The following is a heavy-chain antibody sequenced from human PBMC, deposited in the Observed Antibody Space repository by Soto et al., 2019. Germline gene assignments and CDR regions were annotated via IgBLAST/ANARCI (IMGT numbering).Heavy chain of an antibody. CDR2: IYPGDSET. CDR1: GYSFSSYW. J-gene: IGHJ4*02. D-gene: IGHD3-22*01. CDR3: DDTSGYYHENPRFDY. V-gene: IGHV5-51*01. Sequence: PGESLKISCKGSGYSFSSYWIGWVRQMSGKGLEWMGIIYPGDSETRYSPSSQGQVTISADKSISTAYLQWSSLKASDTAMYYCDDTSGYYHENPRFDYWGQGTLVTVSS.